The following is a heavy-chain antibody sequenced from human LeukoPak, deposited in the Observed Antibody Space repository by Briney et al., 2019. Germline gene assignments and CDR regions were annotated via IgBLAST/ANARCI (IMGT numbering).Heavy chain of an antibody. CDR2: INPNSGGT. J-gene: IGHJ4*02. V-gene: IGHV1-2*02. Sequence: GASVKVSCKASGYTFTGYYMHWVRQAPGQGLEWMGWINPNSGGTNYAQKFQGRVTMTRDTSISTAYMELSRLRSDDTAVYYCARVRYYYDSSGYYSSLDFDYWGQGTLVTVSS. D-gene: IGHD3-22*01. CDR3: ARVRYYYDSSGYYSSLDFDY. CDR1: GYTFTGYY.